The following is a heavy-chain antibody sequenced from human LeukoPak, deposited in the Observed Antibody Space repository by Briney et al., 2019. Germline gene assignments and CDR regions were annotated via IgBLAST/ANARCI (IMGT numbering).Heavy chain of an antibody. CDR1: GGSFSGYY. V-gene: IGHV4-34*01. CDR2: INHSGST. CDR3: ARGTGERAAPSYYWFDP. J-gene: IGHJ5*02. D-gene: IGHD6-6*01. Sequence: SETLSLTCAVYGGSFSGYYWSWIRQPPGKGLEWIGEINHSGSTNYNPSLKSRVTISVDTSKNQFSLKLSSVTAADTAVYYCARGTGERAAPSYYWFDPWGQGTLVTVSS.